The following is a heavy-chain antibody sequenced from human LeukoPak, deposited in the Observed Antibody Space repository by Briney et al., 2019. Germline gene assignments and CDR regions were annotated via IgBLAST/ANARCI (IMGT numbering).Heavy chain of an antibody. V-gene: IGHV3-23*01. CDR2: ISGSGDTT. CDR3: AKGAVIHYYYGMDL. Sequence: GSLRLSCAASGFTVSNSAMSWVRQAPGEGLEWVSVISGSGDTTYDADSVKGRFTISRDNSKNTLYLQMSSLRAEDTAVYYCAKGAVIHYYYGMDLWGQGTTVTVSS. D-gene: IGHD3-10*01. J-gene: IGHJ6*02. CDR1: GFTVSNSA.